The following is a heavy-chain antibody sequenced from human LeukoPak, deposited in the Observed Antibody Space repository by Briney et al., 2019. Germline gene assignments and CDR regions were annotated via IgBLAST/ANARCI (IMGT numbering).Heavy chain of an antibody. J-gene: IGHJ5*02. V-gene: IGHV4-34*01. CDR2: INHSGST. Sequence: SETLSLTCAVYGGSFSGYYWSWIRQPPGKGLGWIGEINHSGSTNYNPSLKSRVTISVDTSKNQFSLKLSSVTAADTAVYYCARGRYYYGSGNYRFDPWGQGTLVTVSS. CDR1: GGSFSGYY. D-gene: IGHD3-10*01. CDR3: ARGRYYYGSGNYRFDP.